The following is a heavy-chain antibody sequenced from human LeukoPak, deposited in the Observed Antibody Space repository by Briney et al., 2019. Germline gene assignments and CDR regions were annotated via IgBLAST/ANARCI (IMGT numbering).Heavy chain of an antibody. CDR3: SRVKVIECFYI. Sequence: SETLSLTCTVSGGSISSYYWSWIRQPPGKELEWIGYIYYSGSTNYSACLKSRVNISVDTSKNQSSVKLRCVTAAGTVVYYCSRVKVIECFYIWGQGAKVTVSS. CDR1: GGSISSYY. D-gene: IGHD3-22*01. V-gene: IGHV4-59*01. CDR2: IYYSGST. J-gene: IGHJ3*02.